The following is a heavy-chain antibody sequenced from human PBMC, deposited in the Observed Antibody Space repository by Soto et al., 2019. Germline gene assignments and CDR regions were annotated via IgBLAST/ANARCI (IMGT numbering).Heavy chain of an antibody. CDR1: GFSFSSYW. V-gene: IGHV3-74*01. J-gene: IGHJ3*02. CDR3: AREMATISLGAFDI. D-gene: IGHD5-12*01. CDR2: TNNDGSTT. Sequence: PGGSLRLSCAASGFSFSSYWMHWVRQAPGKGLEWVLRTNNDGSTTTYADSVRGRFTSLRDNAKNTLYLQMTSLRVEDTAMYYCAREMATISLGAFDIWGQGTMVTVSS.